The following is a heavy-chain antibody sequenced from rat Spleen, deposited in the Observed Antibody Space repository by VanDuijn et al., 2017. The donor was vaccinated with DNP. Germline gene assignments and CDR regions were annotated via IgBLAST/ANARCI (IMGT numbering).Heavy chain of an antibody. Sequence: EVQLVESGGGLVQPGRSLKLSCAASGFTFSNYDMAWVRQAPTKGLEWVASISYEGSSTYYGDSVKGRFTISRDNAKSTLYLQMNSLRSEDTATYYCARRAYYGLSFYFDYWGQGVTVTVSS. CDR1: GFTFSNYD. V-gene: IGHV5-22*01. CDR3: ARRAYYGLSFYFDY. J-gene: IGHJ2*01. CDR2: ISYEGSST. D-gene: IGHD1-6*01.